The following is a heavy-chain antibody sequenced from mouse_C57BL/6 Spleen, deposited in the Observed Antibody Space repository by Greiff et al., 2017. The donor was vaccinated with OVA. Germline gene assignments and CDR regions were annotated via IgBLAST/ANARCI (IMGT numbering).Heavy chain of an antibody. Sequence: EVQLQQSGPELVKPGASVKISCKASGYSFTGYYMNWVKQSPEKSLEWIGEINPSTGGTTYNQKFKAKATLTVDKSSSTAYMQLKSLTSEDSAVYYCARRVARTMDYWGQGTSVTVSS. V-gene: IGHV1-42*01. CDR3: ARRVARTMDY. CDR2: INPSTGGT. CDR1: GYSFTGYY. J-gene: IGHJ4*01. D-gene: IGHD1-1*01.